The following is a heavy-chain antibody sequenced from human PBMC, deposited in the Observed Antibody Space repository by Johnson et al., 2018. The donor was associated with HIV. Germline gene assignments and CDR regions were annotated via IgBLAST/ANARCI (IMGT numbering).Heavy chain of an antibody. CDR1: GFTFSSYA. CDR3: ARGTITLIRGVIGSDV. CDR2: ISYDGSNK. D-gene: IGHD3-10*01. Sequence: QVQLVESGGGVVQPGRSLRLSCAASGFTFSSYAMHWVRQAPGKGLEWVAVISYDGSNKYYADSVKGRFTISRDNSKNTLYLQMNSLRAEDTAVYYCARGTITLIRGVIGSDVWGQGTMVTVSS. V-gene: IGHV3-30-3*01. J-gene: IGHJ3*01.